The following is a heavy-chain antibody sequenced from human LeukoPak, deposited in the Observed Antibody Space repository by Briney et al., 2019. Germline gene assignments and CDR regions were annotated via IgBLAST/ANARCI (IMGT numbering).Heavy chain of an antibody. V-gene: IGHV3-15*01. D-gene: IGHD2-8*02. CDR2: IKSKTDGGTT. CDR1: GFTFSDYY. J-gene: IGHJ6*02. CDR3: TPTRPAWSLYYYYGMDV. Sequence: GGSLRLSCAASGFTFSDYYMSWIRQAPGKGLEWVGRIKSKTDGGTTDYAAPVKGRFTISRDDSKNTLYLQMNSLKTEDTAVYYCTPTRPAWSLYYYYGMDVWGQGTTVTVSS.